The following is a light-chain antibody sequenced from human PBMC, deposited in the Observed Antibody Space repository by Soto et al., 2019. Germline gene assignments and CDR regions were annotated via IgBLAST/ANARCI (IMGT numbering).Light chain of an antibody. J-gene: IGKJ1*01. CDR2: KAS. V-gene: IGKV1-5*03. CDR1: QTISTL. CDR3: QQYSTYPWT. Sequence: DIQMTQSPSTLSASVGDRVTITCRASQTISTLLAWYQQRPGKDPNLLIYKASSLESGVPSRFSGSESGTEFTLTISSLQPDDFATYFFQQYSTYPWTFGQGTKVEVK.